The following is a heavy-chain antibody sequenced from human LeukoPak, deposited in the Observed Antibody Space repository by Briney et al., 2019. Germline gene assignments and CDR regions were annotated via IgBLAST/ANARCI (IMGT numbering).Heavy chain of an antibody. V-gene: IGHV3-23*01. CDR1: GFTFSSYA. D-gene: IGHD3-22*01. Sequence: GGSLRLSCAASGFTFSSYAMSWVRQAPGKGLEWVSAISGSGGSTYYADSVKGRFTISRDNSKNTLYLQMNSLRAEDTAVYYCARDQGQGDSSGYSTFDDAFDIWGQGTMVTVSS. J-gene: IGHJ3*02. CDR3: ARDQGQGDSSGYSTFDDAFDI. CDR2: ISGSGGST.